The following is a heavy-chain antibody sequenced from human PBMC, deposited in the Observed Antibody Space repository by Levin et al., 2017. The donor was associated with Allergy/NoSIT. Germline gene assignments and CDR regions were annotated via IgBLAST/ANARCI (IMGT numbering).Heavy chain of an antibody. CDR2: INPKSGGT. CDR1: GYTFTGYY. Sequence: VASVKVSCKASGYTFTGYYIHWVRQAPGQGLEWMGWINPKSGGTNYAQKFQGRVTMTRDTSISTAYMELSRLRSDDTAVFYCARDKRGSYVKGDWFDPWGQGTLVTVSS. V-gene: IGHV1-2*02. J-gene: IGHJ5*02. CDR3: ARDKRGSYVKGDWFDP. D-gene: IGHD1-26*01.